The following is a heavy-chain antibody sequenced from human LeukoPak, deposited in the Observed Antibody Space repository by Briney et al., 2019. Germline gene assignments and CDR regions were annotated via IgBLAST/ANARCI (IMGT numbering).Heavy chain of an antibody. Sequence: SETLSLTCAVYGGSFSGYYWSWIRQPPGKGLEMIGEINHSGSTNYNPSLKSRVTISVDTSKNQFSLKLSSVTAADTAVYYCARELLEPNAFDIWGQGTMVTVSS. CDR1: GGSFSGYY. CDR2: INHSGST. D-gene: IGHD1-14*01. J-gene: IGHJ3*02. V-gene: IGHV4-34*01. CDR3: ARELLEPNAFDI.